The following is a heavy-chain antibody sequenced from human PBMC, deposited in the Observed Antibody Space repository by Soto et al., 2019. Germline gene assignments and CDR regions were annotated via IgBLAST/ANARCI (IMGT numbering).Heavy chain of an antibody. Sequence: GGSLRLSCAASGFIFSTYGMHWVRQAPGKGLEWVAVISYDGFSMYYADSVKGRFIISRDDSKSTLYLQMNSLTTDDTAVYFCAKDVSTQQLRHYYYYYGMDVWGQGTTVTVSS. J-gene: IGHJ6*02. CDR1: GFIFSTYG. D-gene: IGHD6-13*01. V-gene: IGHV3-30*18. CDR3: AKDVSTQQLRHYYYYYGMDV. CDR2: ISYDGFSM.